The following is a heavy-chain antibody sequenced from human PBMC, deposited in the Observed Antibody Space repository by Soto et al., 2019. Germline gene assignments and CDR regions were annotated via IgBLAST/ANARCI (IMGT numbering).Heavy chain of an antibody. Sequence: EVQLVESGGGLVQPGRSLRLSCAASGFTFDDYAMHWVRQAPGKGLEWVSGISWNSGNINYADSVKGRFTISRDNANNFLYLQMNSLRAEDTALYYCAKDGRSSGWYGDYWGQGTLVTVSS. CDR2: ISWNSGNI. CDR3: AKDGRSSGWYGDY. CDR1: GFTFDDYA. D-gene: IGHD6-19*01. J-gene: IGHJ4*02. V-gene: IGHV3-9*01.